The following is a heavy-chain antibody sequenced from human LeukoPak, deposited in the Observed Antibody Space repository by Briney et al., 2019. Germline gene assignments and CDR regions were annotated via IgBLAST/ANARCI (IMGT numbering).Heavy chain of an antibody. V-gene: IGHV1-2*02. Sequence: ASVKVSCKASGFTFTGYYIHWVRQAPGQGLEWMGWINPNSGGTNYAQKFQGRVTMTRDTSISTAYMELSRLRSDDTAVYYCARLTVVTPGVDYWGQGTLVTVSS. CDR2: INPNSGGT. CDR3: ARLTVVTPGVDY. J-gene: IGHJ4*02. CDR1: GFTFTGYY. D-gene: IGHD4-23*01.